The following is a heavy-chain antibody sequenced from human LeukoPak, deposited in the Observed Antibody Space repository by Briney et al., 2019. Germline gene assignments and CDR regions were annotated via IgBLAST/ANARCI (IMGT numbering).Heavy chain of an antibody. D-gene: IGHD2-2*02. CDR1: GYTLTGYY. J-gene: IGHJ6*03. V-gene: IGHV1-2*02. CDR3: ARAYNPHCSSTSCYTKAAYYYYYMDV. Sequence: ASVKVSCKASGYTLTGYYMHWVRQAPGQGLEWVGWINPSNGGTNYAPKFQGRVTMTRDTSINTAYMELSSLRSDDTAVCYCARAYNPHCSSTSCYTKAAYYYYYMDVWGKGTTVTVSS. CDR2: INPSNGGT.